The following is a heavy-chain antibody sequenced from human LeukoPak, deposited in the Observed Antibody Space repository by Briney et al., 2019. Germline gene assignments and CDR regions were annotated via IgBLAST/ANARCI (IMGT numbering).Heavy chain of an antibody. V-gene: IGHV3-23*01. D-gene: IGHD2-2*02. J-gene: IGHJ4*02. Sequence: PGGSLRLSCETSGFTFTNYAMSWVRQAPGKGLEWLSAFTGRPGRTYYADSVRGRFTISRDTSMNTLFLEMSSLRVEDTAIYFCAKDHLLCTSTSCYIDYFDSWGQGTLVTVSS. CDR2: FTGRPGRT. CDR3: AKDHLLCTSTSCYIDYFDS. CDR1: GFTFTNYA.